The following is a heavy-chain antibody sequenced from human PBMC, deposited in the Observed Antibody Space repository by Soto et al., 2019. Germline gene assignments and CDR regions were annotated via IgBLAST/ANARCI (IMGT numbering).Heavy chain of an antibody. CDR2: IYYSGST. V-gene: IGHV4-39*01. CDR3: ARTGHYGSGSYLYDVEY. J-gene: IGHJ4*02. Sequence: QLQLQESGPGLVKPSETLSLTCTVSGGSISSSSYYWGWIRQPPGKGLEWIGSIYYSGSTYYNPSRKRRATISAQTSKIQFPLKLSSVTAADTAVYSWARTGHYGSGSYLYDVEYWGQGTLVTVSS. D-gene: IGHD3-10*01. CDR1: GGSISSSSYY.